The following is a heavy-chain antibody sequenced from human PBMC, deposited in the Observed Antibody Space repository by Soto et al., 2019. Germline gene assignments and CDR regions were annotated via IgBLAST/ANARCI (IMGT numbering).Heavy chain of an antibody. V-gene: IGHV3-23*01. Sequence: GGSLRLSCAASGFTFSTYDMSWVRQAPGKGLEWVSGISGSGGSTYYADSVKGRFIISRDKSKNTLYLQMNSLRAEDTAVYYCAKKFYDSSGYYSLQHWGQGTRVTVSS. D-gene: IGHD3-22*01. CDR3: AKKFYDSSGYYSLQH. J-gene: IGHJ1*01. CDR1: GFTFSTYD. CDR2: ISGSGGST.